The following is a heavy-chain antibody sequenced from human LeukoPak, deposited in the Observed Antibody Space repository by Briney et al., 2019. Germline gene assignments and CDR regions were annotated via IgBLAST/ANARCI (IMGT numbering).Heavy chain of an antibody. J-gene: IGHJ6*03. CDR1: GFTFSSYW. D-gene: IGHD3-22*01. CDR3: ARVGQRGFDYYYYYYMDV. CDR2: IKQDGSEK. Sequence: GGSLRLSCAASGFTFSSYWMSWVRQAPGKGLEWVANIKQDGSEKYYVDSVKGRFTIYRDNAKNSLYLQMNSLRAEDTAVYYCARVGQRGFDYYYYYYMDVWGKGTTVTVSS. V-gene: IGHV3-7*01.